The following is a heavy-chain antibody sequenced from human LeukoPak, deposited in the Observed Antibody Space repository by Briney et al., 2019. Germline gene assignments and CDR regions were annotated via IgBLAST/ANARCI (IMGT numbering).Heavy chain of an antibody. J-gene: IGHJ4*02. V-gene: IGHV1-2*06. Sequence: ASVKVSCKTSGYTFTDYYMHWVRQAPGQGLEWMGRINPNSGDTNYAQKFQGRVTMTRDTSISAAYMELSRLTSDDTAVYYCAREENCSGGSCYYYWGRGTLVTVSS. CDR1: GYTFTDYY. CDR3: AREENCSGGSCYYY. D-gene: IGHD2-15*01. CDR2: INPNSGDT.